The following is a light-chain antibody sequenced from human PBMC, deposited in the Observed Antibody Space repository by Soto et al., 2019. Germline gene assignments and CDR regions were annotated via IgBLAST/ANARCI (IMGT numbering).Light chain of an antibody. CDR2: GNN. V-gene: IGLV1-40*01. J-gene: IGLJ2*01. CDR1: SSNVGAGYD. CDR3: HSYDNGLWVV. Sequence: QAVVTQPPSVSGAPGQRVTISCTGSSSNVGAGYDVQWYQLLPGTAPKLLIAGNNNRPSGVPDRFSGSKSGTSASLAITGLQAEDEADCYCHSYDNGLWVVFGGGTKVTVL.